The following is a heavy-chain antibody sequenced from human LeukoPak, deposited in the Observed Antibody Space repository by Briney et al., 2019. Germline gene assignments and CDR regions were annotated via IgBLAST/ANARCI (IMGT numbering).Heavy chain of an antibody. CDR1: GFTFSDYY. CDR2: ISSSGSTI. Sequence: PGGSLRLSCAASGFTFSDYYMIWIRQAPGKGLEWVSYISSSGSTIYYADSVKGRFTISRDNAKNALYLQMNSLRAEDTAVFYCAGDPSHYYGMNVWGQGTTVTVSS. J-gene: IGHJ6*02. V-gene: IGHV3-11*01. CDR3: AGDPSHYYGMNV.